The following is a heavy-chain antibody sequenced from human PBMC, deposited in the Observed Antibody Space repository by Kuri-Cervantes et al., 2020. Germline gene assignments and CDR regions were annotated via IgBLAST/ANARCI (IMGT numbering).Heavy chain of an antibody. CDR3: ARGFAGGSAPAFYLDV. CDR2: LYHSGIP. V-gene: IGHV4-38-2*02. J-gene: IGHJ6*03. D-gene: IGHD3-10*01. CDR1: GYSISSGHS. Sequence: SETLSLTCSVSGYSISSGHSWGWIRQPPGKGLEWIGNLYHSGIPYYNPSLKSRVTTSIDTSKNQFSLQLSSMTAADTGVYYCARGFAGGSAPAFYLDVWGKGTTVTVSS.